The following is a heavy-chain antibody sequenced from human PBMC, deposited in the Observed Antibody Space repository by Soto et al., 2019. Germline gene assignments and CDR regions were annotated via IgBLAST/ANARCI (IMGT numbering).Heavy chain of an antibody. Sequence: ASVKVSCKASGYTFTGPYIHWVRQAPGKGLEWMGWINPNSGGTNFAQNFQGRVTMTRGASSSTGYMERNSLRSDDTVVYYCARDFRTNSHGGYGWGQGTAVTVSS. D-gene: IGHD2-15*01. CDR1: GYTFTGPY. V-gene: IGHV1-2*02. CDR2: INPNSGGT. CDR3: ARDFRTNSHGGYG. J-gene: IGHJ6*02.